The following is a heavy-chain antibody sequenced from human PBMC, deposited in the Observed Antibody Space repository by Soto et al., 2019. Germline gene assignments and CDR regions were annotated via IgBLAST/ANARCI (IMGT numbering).Heavy chain of an antibody. CDR1: GFTFNNYA. CDR3: AKDRPRDYSIPADWFDP. Sequence: GGSLRLSCAASGFTFNNYAMTWIRQAPGKGLERVTTISDTGGVTYYADYVKGRFTISRDNSESTLYLQMNSLRVEETAVYFCAKDRPRDYSIPADWFDPWGQGTLVTVSS. J-gene: IGHJ5*02. D-gene: IGHD6-25*01. CDR2: ISDTGGVT. V-gene: IGHV3-23*01.